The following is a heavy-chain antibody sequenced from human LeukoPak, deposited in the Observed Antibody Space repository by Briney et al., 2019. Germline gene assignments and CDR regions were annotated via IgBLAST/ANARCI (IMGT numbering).Heavy chain of an antibody. J-gene: IGHJ1*01. CDR1: GFTFDDYT. CDR2: ITRDGGYT. Sequence: GSLRLFCAASGFTFDDYTMHWVRQVPGKGLDWVSLITRDGGYTYYADSVKGRFTISRDNSKNSLYLQMNNLRTEDTALYYCAAEAQQYFHLWGQGTLVTVSS. V-gene: IGHV3-43*01. D-gene: IGHD6-13*01. CDR3: AAEAQQYFHL.